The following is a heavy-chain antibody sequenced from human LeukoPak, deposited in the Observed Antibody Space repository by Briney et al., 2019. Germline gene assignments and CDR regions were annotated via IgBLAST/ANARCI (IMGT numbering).Heavy chain of an antibody. D-gene: IGHD3-9*01. CDR2: IKDDGSEK. CDR3: AKLPRLVKYAFDI. V-gene: IGHV3-7*02. CDR1: GFTFNTFW. J-gene: IGHJ3*02. Sequence: GGSLRLSCAASGFTFNTFWMTWVRQAPGKGLEWVANIKDDGSEKYYVDSVKGRFTISRDNAKNSLYLQMNSLKAEDTAVYYCAKLPRLVKYAFDIWGQGTMVTVSS.